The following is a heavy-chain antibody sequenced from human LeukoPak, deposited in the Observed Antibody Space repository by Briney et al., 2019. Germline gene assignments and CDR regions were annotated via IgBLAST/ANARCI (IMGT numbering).Heavy chain of an antibody. D-gene: IGHD2-15*01. V-gene: IGHV4-39*01. CDR3: ARLASTVAAAITFDP. CDR1: GGSISSSSDY. CDR2: IYYSGST. Sequence: PSETLSLTCTVSGGSISSSSDYWGWIRQPPGKGLEWIGSIYYSGSTYYNPSLKSRVTISVDTSKNQFSLKLSSVTAADTAVYYCARLASTVAAAITFDPWGQGTLVTVSS. J-gene: IGHJ5*02.